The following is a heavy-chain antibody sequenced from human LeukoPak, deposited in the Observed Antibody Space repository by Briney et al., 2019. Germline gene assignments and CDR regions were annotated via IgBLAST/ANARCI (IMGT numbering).Heavy chain of an antibody. Sequence: GSVKVSCKASGYTFTSYDINGVRQATGKGLEWVGWMNYNSGNTDYAQKLQGRVTMTRNTSISTAYMELSSLRAEDTAVYYCARDEAARPFYYYGMDVWGQGTTVTVSS. CDR2: MNYNSGNT. D-gene: IGHD6-6*01. CDR3: ARDEAARPFYYYGMDV. CDR1: GYTFTSYD. J-gene: IGHJ6*02. V-gene: IGHV1-8*02.